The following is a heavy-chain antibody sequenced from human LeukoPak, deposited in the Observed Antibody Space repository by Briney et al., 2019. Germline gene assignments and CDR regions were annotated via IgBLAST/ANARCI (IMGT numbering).Heavy chain of an antibody. CDR1: GFTFSTYA. J-gene: IGHJ6*02. CDR3: ARDRVPSSTWWEDYYYGMDV. CDR2: TSFDESNK. Sequence: GGSLRLSCAASGFTFSTYAMPWVRQAPGKGLEWVAFTSFDESNKLYADSVKGRFTISRDNSKNTLYLQMNSLRAEDTAVYYCARDRVPSSTWWEDYYYGMDVWGQGTTVTVSS. V-gene: IGHV3-30*14. D-gene: IGHD1-26*01.